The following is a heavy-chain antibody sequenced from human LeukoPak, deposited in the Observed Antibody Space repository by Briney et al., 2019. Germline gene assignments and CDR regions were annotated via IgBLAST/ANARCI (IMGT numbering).Heavy chain of an antibody. D-gene: IGHD6-19*01. J-gene: IGHJ4*02. CDR3: ASEYNIGGFDY. CDR1: GFTFSSYA. Sequence: GSLRLSCAASGFTFSSYAMSWVRQAPGKGLEWVSAITRSGGSTYYADSVKGRFTISRDNSRNTLYLQMNSLRAEDTAVYFCASEYNIGGFDYWGQGTLVTVSS. CDR2: ITRSGGST. V-gene: IGHV3-23*01.